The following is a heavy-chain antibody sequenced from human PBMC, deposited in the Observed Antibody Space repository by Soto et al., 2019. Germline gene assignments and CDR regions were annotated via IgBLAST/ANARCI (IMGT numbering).Heavy chain of an antibody. CDR1: GDSVSNNSAA. V-gene: IGHV6-1*01. D-gene: IGHD3-3*02. CDR2: TYYRSKWFN. CDR3: AREGRLAASIFHNWFDP. J-gene: IGHJ5*02. Sequence: SQTLSLTCAISGDSVSNNSAAWNWIRQCPSRGLEWLGRTYYRSKWFNNYALSVKGRITINPDTSKNQFSLQLNSVTPEDTAVYYCAREGRLAASIFHNWFDPWGQGTLVT.